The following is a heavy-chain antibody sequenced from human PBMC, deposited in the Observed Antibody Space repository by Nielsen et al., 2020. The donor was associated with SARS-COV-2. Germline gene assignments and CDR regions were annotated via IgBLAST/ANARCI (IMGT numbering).Heavy chain of an antibody. Sequence: SVKVSCTASGGTFNSATISWVRQAPGQGLQWMGRIIPILRITTYSQKFQGRVTITADKSTGTAYMELTSLISEDTAVYYCARGADWFDPWGQGTLVTVSS. V-gene: IGHV1-69*02. CDR3: ARGADWFDP. J-gene: IGHJ5*02. CDR1: GGTFNSAT. CDR2: IIPILRIT.